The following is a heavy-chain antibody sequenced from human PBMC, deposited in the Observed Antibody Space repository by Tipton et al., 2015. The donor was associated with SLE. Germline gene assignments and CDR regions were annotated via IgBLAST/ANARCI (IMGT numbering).Heavy chain of an antibody. V-gene: IGHV3-7*03. J-gene: IGHJ1*01. CDR1: GFTFSSYW. CDR2: IKQDGSDK. CDR3: TATWTVRYFQH. Sequence: GSLRLSCAASGFTFSSYWMSWVRQAPGKGLEWVANIKQDGSDKYYVDSVKGRFTISRGNAKNSLYLQMNSPRAEDTAVYYCTATWTVRYFQHWGQGTLVTVSS. D-gene: IGHD1-26*01.